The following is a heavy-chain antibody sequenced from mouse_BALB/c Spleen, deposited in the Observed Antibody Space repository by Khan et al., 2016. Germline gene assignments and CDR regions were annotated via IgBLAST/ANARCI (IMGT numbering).Heavy chain of an antibody. V-gene: IGHV3-8*02. CDR3: ARWDGNYGYYAMDY. CDR1: GDSITSGY. Sequence: EVQLQASGPSLVNPSPTLSLTCSVTGDSITSGYWNWIRKFPGNKLEYMGYISYSGSTYYNPSLKSRISITRDTSKNQYYLQLNSVTTEDTATYYCARWDGNYGYYAMDYWGQGTSVTVSS. D-gene: IGHD2-1*01. CDR2: ISYSGST. J-gene: IGHJ4*01.